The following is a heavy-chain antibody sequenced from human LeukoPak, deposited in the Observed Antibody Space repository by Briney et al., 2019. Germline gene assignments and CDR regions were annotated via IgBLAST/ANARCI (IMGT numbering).Heavy chain of an antibody. J-gene: IGHJ4*02. D-gene: IGHD1-26*01. Sequence: GGSLRLSCAASGFTFSTYIMNWVRQAPGKGLEWVSSISGSSSYIYYADSMKGRFTISRDNAKSSLYLQMNSLRDEDTAIYFCAGALWELRSSAYFDHWGQGTLVTVSS. CDR2: ISGSSSYI. CDR1: GFTFSTYI. CDR3: AGALWELRSSAYFDH. V-gene: IGHV3-21*06.